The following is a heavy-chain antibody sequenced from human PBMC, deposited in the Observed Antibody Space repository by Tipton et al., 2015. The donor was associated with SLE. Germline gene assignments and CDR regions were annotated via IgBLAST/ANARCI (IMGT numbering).Heavy chain of an antibody. D-gene: IGHD3-16*01. CDR3: ARRTGGGTLGY. CDR1: GGSISSSYY. CDR2: IYYSGST. V-gene: IGHV4-61*01. Sequence: TLSLTCAVSGGSISSSYYWSWIRQPPGKGLGWIGYIYYSGSTNYNPSLKSRVTISVDTSKNQFSLKLSSVTAADTDVYYCARRTGGGTLGYWGQGTLVTVS. J-gene: IGHJ4*02.